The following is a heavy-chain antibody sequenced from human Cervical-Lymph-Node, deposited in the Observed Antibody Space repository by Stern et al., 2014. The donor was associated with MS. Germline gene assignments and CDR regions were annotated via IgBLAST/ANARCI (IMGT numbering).Heavy chain of an antibody. CDR1: GGSISSRY. V-gene: IGHV4-59*08. J-gene: IGHJ4*02. CDR3: ARLSTAVDF. CDR2: ISHSGDT. Sequence: QVQLQESGPGLVKPSETLSLTCAVSGGSISSRYWGWIRQPPGKGLEWIGLISHSGDTKYNPSLKSRVTISLDTSKNQFSRKVTSVTAADTAVYYCARLSTAVDFWGQGTLVTVSS.